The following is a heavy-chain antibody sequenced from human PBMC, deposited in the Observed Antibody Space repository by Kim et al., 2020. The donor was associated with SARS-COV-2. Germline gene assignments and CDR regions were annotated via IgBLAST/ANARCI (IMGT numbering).Heavy chain of an antibody. CDR3: AKDTDFWSGYYTQGSMDV. Sequence: GGSLRLSCAASGFTFSSYGMHWVRQAPGKGLEWVAVISYDGSNKYYADSVKGRFTISRDNSKNTLYLQMNSLRAEDTAVYYCAKDTDFWSGYYTQGSMDVWGQGTTVTVSS. CDR1: GFTFSSYG. V-gene: IGHV3-30*18. J-gene: IGHJ6*02. CDR2: ISYDGSNK. D-gene: IGHD3-3*01.